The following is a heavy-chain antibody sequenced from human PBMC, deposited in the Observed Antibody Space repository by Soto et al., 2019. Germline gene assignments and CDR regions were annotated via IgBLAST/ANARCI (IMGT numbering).Heavy chain of an antibody. Sequence: QVQLVQSGAEVKKPGSSVKVSCKASGGTFSSYTISWVRQAPGQGLEWMGRIIPILGIANYAQKFQGRVTITADKSTSTAYMELSSLRSEDTAVYYCARDDPLGYCSSTSCRGAFDIWGQGTMVTVSS. J-gene: IGHJ3*02. D-gene: IGHD2-2*01. CDR1: GGTFSSYT. CDR2: IIPILGIA. CDR3: ARDDPLGYCSSTSCRGAFDI. V-gene: IGHV1-69*08.